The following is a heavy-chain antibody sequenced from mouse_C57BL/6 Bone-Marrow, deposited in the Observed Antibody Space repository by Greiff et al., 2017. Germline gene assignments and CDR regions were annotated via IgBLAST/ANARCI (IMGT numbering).Heavy chain of an antibody. CDR3: ARDWALVALYWHFYV. V-gene: IGHV5-4*01. CDR2: ISDGVSYT. D-gene: IGHD1-3*01. J-gene: IGHJ1*03. CDR1: GFTFSSYA. Sequence: EVKLVESGGGLVKPGGSLKLSCAASGFTFSSYAMSWVRPTPEKSLEWVATISDGVSYTYYPDNVKGRFTISRDNVKNNLYLQMSNLNSEYTAMYYYARDWALVALYWHFYVWGTGTTVSVSS.